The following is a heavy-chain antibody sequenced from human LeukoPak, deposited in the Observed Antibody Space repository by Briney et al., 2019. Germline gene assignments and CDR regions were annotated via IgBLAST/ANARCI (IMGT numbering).Heavy chain of an antibody. CDR3: ASGLQLWLLHYYYGMDV. Sequence: ASVKVPCKASGGTFSSYTISWVRQAPGQGLEWMGRIIPILGIANYAQKFQGRVTITADKSTSTAYMELSSLRSEDTAVYYCASGLQLWLLHYYYGMDVWGQGTTVTVSS. V-gene: IGHV1-69*02. CDR2: IIPILGIA. D-gene: IGHD5-18*01. CDR1: GGTFSSYT. J-gene: IGHJ6*02.